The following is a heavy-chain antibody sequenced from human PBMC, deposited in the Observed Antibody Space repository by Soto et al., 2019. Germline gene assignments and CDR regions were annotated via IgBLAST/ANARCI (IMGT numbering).Heavy chain of an antibody. CDR1: GVTFSRQD. Sequence: ASVKVSCKASGVTFSRQDMRWVRQAPGQGLEWMGGIIPIFGTPQCAEKFQDRVTITADESTSTAYMELSSLTSEDTAVYYCATNEGRDGYSFDYWGQGTLVTVSS. D-gene: IGHD5-12*01. V-gene: IGHV1-69*13. CDR2: IIPIFGTP. J-gene: IGHJ4*02. CDR3: ATNEGRDGYSFDY.